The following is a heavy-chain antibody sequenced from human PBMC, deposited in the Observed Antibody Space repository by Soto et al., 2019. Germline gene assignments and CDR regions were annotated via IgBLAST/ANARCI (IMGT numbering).Heavy chain of an antibody. CDR1: GVTFSRQD. Sequence: ASVKVSCKASGVTFSRQDMRWVRQAPGQGLEWMGGIIPIFGTPQCAEKFQDRVTITADESTSTAYMELSSLTSEDTAVYYCATNEGRDGYSFDYWGQGTLVTVSS. D-gene: IGHD5-12*01. V-gene: IGHV1-69*13. CDR2: IIPIFGTP. J-gene: IGHJ4*02. CDR3: ATNEGRDGYSFDY.